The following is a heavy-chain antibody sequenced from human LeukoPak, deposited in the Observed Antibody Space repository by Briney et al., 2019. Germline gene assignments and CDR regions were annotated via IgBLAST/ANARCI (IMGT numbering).Heavy chain of an antibody. J-gene: IGHJ4*02. D-gene: IGHD2-15*01. CDR3: ARGYCSGGTCYSYFDY. CDR1: GGSISSYY. V-gene: IGHV4-59*08. CDR2: IFYPGNT. Sequence: SETPSLTCTGSGGSISSYYWNWIRQRPGKGLGGIGFIFYPGNTNYNPSLKSRVTVSVATSAIQFSLKLCYVTAGDTAVYYCARGYCSGGTCYSYFDYWGQGTLVTVSS.